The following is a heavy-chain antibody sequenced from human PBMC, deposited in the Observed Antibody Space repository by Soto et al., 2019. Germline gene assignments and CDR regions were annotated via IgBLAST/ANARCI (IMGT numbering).Heavy chain of an antibody. CDR3: ARLQFGEGFDY. V-gene: IGHV4-30-2*01. CDR1: GGSISGGGFS. J-gene: IGHJ4*02. Sequence: SETLSLTCAVSGGSISGGGFSWSWIRQPPGKGLEWIGYILHTGGTQYNPSLKSRVSMSVDKSKNQFSLHLTSVTAADTAVYYCARLQFGEGFDYWGQGAPVPVSS. D-gene: IGHD3-10*01. CDR2: ILHTGGT.